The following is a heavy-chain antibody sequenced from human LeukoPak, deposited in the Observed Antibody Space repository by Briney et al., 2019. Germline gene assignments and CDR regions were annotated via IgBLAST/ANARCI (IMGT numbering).Heavy chain of an antibody. Sequence: GGSLRLSCTASGFTFSSYGMHWVRQAPGKGLEWVAFIRYDGSNKYYADSVKGRFTISRDNSKNTLYLQMNSLRAEDTAVYYCAKDRASLRGPFYMDVWGKGTTVTVSS. J-gene: IGHJ6*03. CDR3: AKDRASLRGPFYMDV. CDR2: IRYDGSNK. V-gene: IGHV3-30*02. D-gene: IGHD3-10*01. CDR1: GFTFSSYG.